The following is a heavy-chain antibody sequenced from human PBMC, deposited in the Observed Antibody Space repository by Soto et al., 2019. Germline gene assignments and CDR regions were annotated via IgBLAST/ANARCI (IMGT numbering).Heavy chain of an antibody. CDR2: IYPVDSDT. CDR3: ATIYYDTRGYQHFDY. Sequence: GESLKISCEGSTYRFTNYWIGWVRQMPGKGLEWMGIIYPVDSDTRYSPSFQGQVTISADKSISTACLQWSSLKASDTAMYYCATIYYDTRGYQHFDYWGQGTLVTVSS. CDR1: TYRFTNYW. J-gene: IGHJ4*02. V-gene: IGHV5-51*01. D-gene: IGHD3-22*01.